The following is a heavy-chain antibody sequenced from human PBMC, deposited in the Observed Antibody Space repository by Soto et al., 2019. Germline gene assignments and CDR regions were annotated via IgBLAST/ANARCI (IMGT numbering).Heavy chain of an antibody. CDR3: ARERYGDYGRGTFDI. CDR1: GDSVSNNSAA. V-gene: IGHV6-1*01. Sequence: PSQTLSLTCAISGDSVSNNSAAWNWIRQSPSRGLEWLGRTYYRSKWYNDYAVSVKSRITINPDTSKDQFSLQLNSVTPEDTAVYYCARERYGDYGRGTFDIWGQGTMVTVSS. D-gene: IGHD4-17*01. CDR2: TYYRSKWYN. J-gene: IGHJ3*02.